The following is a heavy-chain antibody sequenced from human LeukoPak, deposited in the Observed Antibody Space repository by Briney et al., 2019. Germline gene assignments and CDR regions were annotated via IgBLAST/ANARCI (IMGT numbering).Heavy chain of an antibody. J-gene: IGHJ4*02. CDR3: ARPYYYDSSGYYYR. D-gene: IGHD3-22*01. V-gene: IGHV4-59*01. CDR2: IYYSGST. Sequence: SETLSLTCTVSGGSISSYYWSWIRQPPGKGLEWIGYIYYSGSTNYNPSLKSRVTISVDTSKNQFSLKLSSVTAADTAVYYCARPYYYDSSGYYYRWGQGTLVTVSS. CDR1: GGSISSYY.